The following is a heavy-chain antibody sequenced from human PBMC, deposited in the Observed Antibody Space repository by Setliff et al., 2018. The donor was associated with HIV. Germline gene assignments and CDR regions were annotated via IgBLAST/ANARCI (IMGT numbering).Heavy chain of an antibody. CDR2: INPHSGGT. V-gene: IGHV1-2*02. Sequence: ASVKVSCKASGYTFTGYHMHWVRQAPGQGLEWMGWINPHSGGTKYAQKFQGRVTMTRDTSISAAYMELSRLRSDDTAVYYCTRVDCSSTRCYAFDIWGQGTMVTVSS. J-gene: IGHJ3*02. CDR1: GYTFTGYH. D-gene: IGHD2-2*01. CDR3: TRVDCSSTRCYAFDI.